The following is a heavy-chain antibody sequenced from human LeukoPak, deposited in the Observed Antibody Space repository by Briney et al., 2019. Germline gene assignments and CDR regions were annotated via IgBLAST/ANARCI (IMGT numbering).Heavy chain of an antibody. CDR3: AKLGFDSSGAHTLFDY. D-gene: IGHD3-22*01. CDR1: GFTFSSYA. CDR2: ISYDGRNN. J-gene: IGHJ4*02. Sequence: GGSLRLSCAASGFTFSSYAMHWVRQGPGKGLEWLAIISYDGRNNHYGDSVKGRFTISRDNSKNTLHLQMNSLRAEDTAVYYCAKLGFDSSGAHTLFDYWGQGTQVTVSS. V-gene: IGHV3-30*18.